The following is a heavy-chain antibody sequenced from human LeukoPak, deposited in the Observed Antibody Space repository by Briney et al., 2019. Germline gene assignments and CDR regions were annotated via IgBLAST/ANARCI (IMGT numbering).Heavy chain of an antibody. Sequence: SVKVSCKASAGTFSSYAISWVRQAPGQGLEWMGGIIPIFGTANYAQKFHGRVTITADESTSTAYMELSRLRSEDTAVCYRASNPNYYDILTGSTPKYYFDYWGQGTLVTVSS. CDR2: IIPIFGTA. J-gene: IGHJ4*02. CDR3: ASNPNYYDILTGSTPKYYFDY. CDR1: AGTFSSYA. V-gene: IGHV1-69*01. D-gene: IGHD3-9*01.